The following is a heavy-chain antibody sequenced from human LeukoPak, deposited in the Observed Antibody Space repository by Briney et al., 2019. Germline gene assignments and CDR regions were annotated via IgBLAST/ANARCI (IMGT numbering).Heavy chain of an antibody. D-gene: IGHD2/OR15-2a*01. J-gene: IGHJ6*03. V-gene: IGHV4-39*07. CDR1: SGSISTSNYY. CDR3: GLSAYYYYMDV. Sequence: SETLSLTCTVSSGSISTSNYYWGWVRQPPGKALEWIGNIFYSGSTNYNPSLKSRVTISVDTSKNQFSLKLSSVTAADTAVYYCGLSAYYYYMDVWGKGTTVTVSS. CDR2: IFYSGST.